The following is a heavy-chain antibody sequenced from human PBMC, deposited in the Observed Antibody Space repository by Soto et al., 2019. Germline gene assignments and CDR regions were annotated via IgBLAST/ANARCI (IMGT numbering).Heavy chain of an antibody. V-gene: IGHV4-30-4*01. CDR2: IYYSGST. CDR3: ARSFYYYDSSGYTPRHDY. CDR1: GGSISSGDYY. Sequence: SETLSLTCPVSGGSISSGDYYWSWIRQPPGKGLEWIGYIYYSGSTYYNPSLKSRVTISVDTSKNQFSLKLSSVTAADTAVYYCARSFYYYDSSGYTPRHDYWGQGTLVTVSS. J-gene: IGHJ4*02. D-gene: IGHD3-22*01.